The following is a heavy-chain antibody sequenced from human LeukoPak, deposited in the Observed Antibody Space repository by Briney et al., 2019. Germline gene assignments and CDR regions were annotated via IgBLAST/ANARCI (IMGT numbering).Heavy chain of an antibody. CDR3: ARVSPTIAAAGTWADAFDI. CDR2: ISYDGSNK. Sequence: PGRSLRLSCAASGFTFSSYAMHWVRQAPGKGLEWVAVISYDGSNKYYADSVKGRFTISRDNSKNTLYLQMNSLRAEDTAVYYCARVSPTIAAAGTWADAFDIWGQGTMVTVSS. D-gene: IGHD6-13*01. V-gene: IGHV3-30*04. CDR1: GFTFSSYA. J-gene: IGHJ3*02.